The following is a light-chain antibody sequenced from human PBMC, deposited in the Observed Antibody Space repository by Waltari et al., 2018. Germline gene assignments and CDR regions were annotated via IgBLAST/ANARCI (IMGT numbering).Light chain of an antibody. J-gene: IGLJ2*01. Sequence: SYELKQPPSVSVSPGQTARITCSGDALQKQHASWYKQKPGQAPVLVIYKDSERHSGIPERCSGSSSGTTVTWNISGVQAEDEADYYCQSADSSGTIVVFGGGTKLTVL. CDR1: ALQKQH. CDR2: KDS. V-gene: IGLV3-25*03. CDR3: QSADSSGTIVV.